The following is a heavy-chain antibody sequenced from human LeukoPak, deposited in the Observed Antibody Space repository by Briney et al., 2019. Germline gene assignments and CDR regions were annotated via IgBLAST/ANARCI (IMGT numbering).Heavy chain of an antibody. J-gene: IGHJ6*02. V-gene: IGHV4-59*01. CDR3: ARDHGYFGMDV. Sequence: SETLSLTCIVSGVSIGNYYWNWIRQPPGKGLEWIGYTSYSGNTIYNPSLKSRVTISIDPFKNQLSLKVTSVTAADTAVYYCARDHGYFGMDVWGQGTTVTISS. CDR1: GVSIGNYY. CDR2: TSYSGNT.